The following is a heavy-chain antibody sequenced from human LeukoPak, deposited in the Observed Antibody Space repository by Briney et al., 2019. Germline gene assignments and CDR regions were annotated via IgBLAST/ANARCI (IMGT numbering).Heavy chain of an antibody. V-gene: IGHV1-69*13. CDR3: ARIPPPQPNNPYGNWVDR. CDR2: INPIFGTA. D-gene: IGHD1-14*01. J-gene: IGHJ5*02. CDR1: GGTFSSYA. Sequence: SVKVSCKASGGTFSSYAISWVRQAPGQGLDWMGGINPIFGTAHYAQKFQGRVTITDDEPTRTANLERSSLRAEEAAVYYCARIPPPQPNNPYGNWVDRWGQGTLVTVPS.